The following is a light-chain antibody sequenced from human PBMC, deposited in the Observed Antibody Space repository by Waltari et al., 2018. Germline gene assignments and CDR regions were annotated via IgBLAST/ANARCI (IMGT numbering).Light chain of an antibody. V-gene: IGKV3-20*01. J-gene: IGKJ1*01. CDR3: QQYGNSPRT. CDR2: GAS. CDR1: QSVTSSH. Sequence: ETVLTQSPGTLSLSPGERATLSCRASQSVTSSHLAWYQQKPGQAPRLLIYGASSRATGIPDRFSGSGSGTDFTLTNTRLEPEDFAVYYCQQYGNSPRTFGQGTEVEIK.